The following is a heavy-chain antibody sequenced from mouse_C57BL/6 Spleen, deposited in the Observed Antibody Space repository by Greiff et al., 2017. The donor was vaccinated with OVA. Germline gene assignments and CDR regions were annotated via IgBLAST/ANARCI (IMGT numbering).Heavy chain of an antibody. D-gene: IGHD1-1*01. Sequence: EVQLQQSGGGLVKPGGSLKLSCAASGFTFSSYAMSWVRQTPEKRLEWVATISDGGSYTYYPDNVKGRFTISRDNAKNNLYLQMSHLKSEDTAMYYCARDHYGSSYWYFDVWGTGTTVTVSS. CDR1: GFTFSSYA. CDR3: ARDHYGSSYWYFDV. V-gene: IGHV5-4*01. CDR2: ISDGGSYT. J-gene: IGHJ1*03.